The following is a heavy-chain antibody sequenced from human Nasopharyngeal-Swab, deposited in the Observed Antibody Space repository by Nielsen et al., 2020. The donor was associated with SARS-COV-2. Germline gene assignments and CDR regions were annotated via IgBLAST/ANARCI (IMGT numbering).Heavy chain of an antibody. D-gene: IGHD3-10*01. Sequence: GVSLKISCTASGFSFNNYGMHWARQAPGKGLEWVAVISYEGSKKYYAESVEGRFTISRDYSKSTLYLQMNSLRPEDTAMYYCAKANVLFWFGQFKNDGFDIWGQGTMVTVSS. CDR1: GFSFNNYG. J-gene: IGHJ3*02. V-gene: IGHV3-30*18. CDR3: AKANVLFWFGQFKNDGFDI. CDR2: ISYEGSKK.